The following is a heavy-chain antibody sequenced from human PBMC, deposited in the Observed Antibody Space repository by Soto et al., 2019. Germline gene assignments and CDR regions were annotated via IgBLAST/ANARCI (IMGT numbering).Heavy chain of an antibody. CDR1: GFIFSDSA. Sequence: PGGSLRLSCAASGFIFSDSAMHWVRQASGKGLEWVGRIRSKTNTYATTYAASVKGRFTISRDDSKNTTFLQMNSLKTEDTAMYYCTRRQESSSGFDYWGQGA. D-gene: IGHD6-19*01. CDR3: TRRQESSSGFDY. V-gene: IGHV3-73*01. CDR2: IRSKTNTYAT. J-gene: IGHJ4*02.